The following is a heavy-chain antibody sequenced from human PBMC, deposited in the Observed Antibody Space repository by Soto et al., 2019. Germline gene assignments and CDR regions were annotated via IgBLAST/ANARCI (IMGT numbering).Heavy chain of an antibody. V-gene: IGHV3-23*01. CDR2: LSGSGGST. D-gene: IGHD6-25*01. CDR1: GFTFSSYA. CDR3: AKSLADVKSGFYGMDV. J-gene: IGHJ6*02. Sequence: EVQLLESGGGLVQPGGSLRLSCAASGFTFSSYAMSWVRQAPGKGLEWVSALSGSGGSTYYADSVKGRFTISRDNSNYALYLQMNSLKAENTAVYYCAKSLADVKSGFYGMDVWGQGTTVTVCS.